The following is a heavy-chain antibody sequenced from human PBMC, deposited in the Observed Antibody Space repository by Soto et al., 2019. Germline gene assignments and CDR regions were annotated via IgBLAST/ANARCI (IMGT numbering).Heavy chain of an antibody. CDR1: DGSINSDY. Sequence: SETLSLTCTVSDGSINSDYWSWIRQPPGKGLEWIGYIFYTGSTNYNPSLKSRVTISLDKSKNHFSLKLTSVTAADTAVYYCARGYYHYYIDVWGRGTTVTVSS. J-gene: IGHJ6*03. V-gene: IGHV4-59*01. CDR3: ARGYYHYYIDV. CDR2: IFYTGST.